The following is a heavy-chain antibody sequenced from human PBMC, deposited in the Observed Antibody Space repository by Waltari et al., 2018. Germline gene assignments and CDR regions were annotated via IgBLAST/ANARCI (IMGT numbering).Heavy chain of an antibody. Sequence: EVQLVESGGGLVKPGGSLRLSCAASGFTFSNACMSWVRQAPGKGLEWVCRIKSKTDGGTTDYAAPVKGRFTISRDDSENTLYLQMNNLKTEDTAVYYCATLFGDFWSGYFFDYWGQGTLVTVSS. J-gene: IGHJ4*02. V-gene: IGHV3-15*01. CDR3: ATLFGDFWSGYFFDY. CDR2: IKSKTDGGTT. CDR1: GFTFSNAC. D-gene: IGHD3-3*01.